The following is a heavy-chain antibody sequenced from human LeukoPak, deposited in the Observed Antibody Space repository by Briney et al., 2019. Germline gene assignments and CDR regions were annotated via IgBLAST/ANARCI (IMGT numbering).Heavy chain of an antibody. J-gene: IGHJ4*02. CDR3: TRGSGRYVMVDW. D-gene: IGHD6-19*01. Sequence: GGSLRLSCTASGFTFADFTVSWFRQSPGQGLEWVGFIRSNVYGGTTEHATSVEARFTISRDDSNSIAYLQMNSLKTEDTAVYYCTRGSGRYVMVDWWGQGTLVTVSS. CDR2: IRSNVYGGTT. V-gene: IGHV3-49*03. CDR1: GFTFADFT.